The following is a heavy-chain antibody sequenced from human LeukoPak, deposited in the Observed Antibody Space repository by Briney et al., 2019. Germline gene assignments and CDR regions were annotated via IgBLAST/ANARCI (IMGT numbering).Heavy chain of an antibody. CDR3: AKNGPGGYYFEN. CDR1: GFTFSSYS. J-gene: IGHJ4*02. V-gene: IGHV3-48*01. CDR2: ISTSSSTI. Sequence: GGSLRLSCAASGFTFSSYSMNWVRQAPGKGLEWVSYISTSSSTIYYADSVEGRFTISRDNSKNTLYLQMNSPRVEDTAVYYCAKNGPGGYYFENWGQGTLVTVSS. D-gene: IGHD3-16*01.